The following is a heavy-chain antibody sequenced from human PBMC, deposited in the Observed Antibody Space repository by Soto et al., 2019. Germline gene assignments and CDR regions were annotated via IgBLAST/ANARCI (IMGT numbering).Heavy chain of an antibody. CDR2: IYHSGST. D-gene: IGHD3-9*01. CDR3: ARASTGYSNWFDP. Sequence: PSETLSLTCAVSGGSISSSNWWSWVRQPPGKGLEWIGEIYHSGSTNYNPSLKSRVTMSVDKSKNQFSLKLSSVTAADTAVYYCARASTGYSNWFDPWGQGTLVTVSS. CDR1: GGSISSSNW. J-gene: IGHJ5*02. V-gene: IGHV4-4*02.